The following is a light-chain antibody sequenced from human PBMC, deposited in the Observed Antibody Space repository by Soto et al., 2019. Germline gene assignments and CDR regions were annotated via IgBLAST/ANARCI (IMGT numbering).Light chain of an antibody. CDR3: QQYNNYRT. CDR2: KAT. J-gene: IGKJ1*01. Sequence: DIQLTQSPSIRPPSVGDRVTITCRASQSISSWLAWYQQKPGKAPKILIYKATISEGGVPRRFSGSGSGTEFTLTISSLQPDDFATYYCQQYNNYRTFGQGTKVDTK. CDR1: QSISSW. V-gene: IGKV1-5*03.